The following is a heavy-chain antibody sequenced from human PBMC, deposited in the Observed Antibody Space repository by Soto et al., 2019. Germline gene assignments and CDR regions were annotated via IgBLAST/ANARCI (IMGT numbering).Heavy chain of an antibody. CDR3: FIEVNRRPPGSTLIPTRRSSDL. D-gene: IGHD1-7*01. J-gene: IGHJ2*01. CDR1: GFDFSSYD. Sequence: GSLRLSCAASGFDFSSYDMSWGRQAPGKGRERVSGISGSGDSAYYADSVRGRFTISRDNSKDTLYVQMNSLRNEDTAIYYCFIEVNRRPPGSTLIPTRRSSDL. CDR2: ISGSGDSA. V-gene: IGHV3-23*01.